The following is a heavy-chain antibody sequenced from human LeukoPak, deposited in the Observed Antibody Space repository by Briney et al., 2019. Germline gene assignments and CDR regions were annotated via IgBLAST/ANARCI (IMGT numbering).Heavy chain of an antibody. D-gene: IGHD6-19*01. CDR3: ARGGRAPRQWLVRGSFDY. Sequence: PSETLSLTCTVSGGSISSYYWSWIRQPPGKGLEWIGEINHSGSTNYNPSLKSRVTISVDTSKNQFSPKLSSVTAADTAVYYCARGGRAPRQWLVRGSFDYWGQGTLVTVSS. V-gene: IGHV4-34*01. CDR2: INHSGST. CDR1: GGSISSYY. J-gene: IGHJ4*02.